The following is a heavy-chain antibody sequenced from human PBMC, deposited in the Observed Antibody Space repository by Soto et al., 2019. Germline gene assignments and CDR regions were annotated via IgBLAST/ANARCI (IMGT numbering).Heavy chain of an antibody. Sequence: RVESLKISCKGSGYSFTSYWISWVRQMPGKGLEWMGRIDPSDSYTNYSPSFQGHVTISADKSISTAYLQWSSLKASDTAMYYCARRSDAIYSSSLEYGMDVWGQGTTVTGLL. V-gene: IGHV5-10-1*01. CDR1: GYSFTSYW. CDR2: IDPSDSYT. J-gene: IGHJ6*02. D-gene: IGHD6-6*01. CDR3: ARRSDAIYSSSLEYGMDV.